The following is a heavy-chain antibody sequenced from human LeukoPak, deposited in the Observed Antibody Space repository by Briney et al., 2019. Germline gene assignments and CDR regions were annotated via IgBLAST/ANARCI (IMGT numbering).Heavy chain of an antibody. D-gene: IGHD1-26*01. CDR1: GGSISNYY. CDR2: TFYSGST. J-gene: IGHJ5*02. Sequence: SETLSLTCTLSGGSISNYYWSWIRQPPGKGLEWIGNTFYSGSTNYNPSLKSRVTISLDTSKNQFSLKLTSVSAADTAVYYCAREGGSYYHWFDPWGQGTLVTVSS. CDR3: AREGGSYYHWFDP. V-gene: IGHV4-59*01.